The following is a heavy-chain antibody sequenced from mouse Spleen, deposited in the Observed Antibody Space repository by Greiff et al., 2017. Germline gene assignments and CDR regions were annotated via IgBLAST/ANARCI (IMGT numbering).Heavy chain of an antibody. CDR2: IYWDDDK. CDR1: GFSLSTSGMG. J-gene: IGHJ1*01. CDR3: ARINWDDWYFDV. D-gene: IGHD4-1*02. V-gene: IGHV8-12*01. Sequence: QVTLKESGPGILQPSQTLSLTCSFSGFSLSTSGMGVSWIRQPSGKGLEWLAHIYWDDDKRYNPSPKRRRTLSKDTSRNQVFLEITSVDTADTATYYCARINWDDWYFDVWGARTTVPVSS.